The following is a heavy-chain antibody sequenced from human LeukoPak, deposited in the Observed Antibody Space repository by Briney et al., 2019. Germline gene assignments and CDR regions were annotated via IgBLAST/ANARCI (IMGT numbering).Heavy chain of an antibody. J-gene: IGHJ6*02. Sequence: GGSLRLSCAVSGFAFGSYGMHWVRQAPGKELEWVTVISYDGNTAYYADSVKGRFTISRDNSKNTLYLQMNSLRPEDTAVYYCARETRTYYYGSGSNYYYGMDVWGQGTTVTVSS. CDR2: ISYDGNTA. D-gene: IGHD3-10*01. CDR1: GFAFGSYG. V-gene: IGHV3-30*03. CDR3: ARETRTYYYGSGSNYYYGMDV.